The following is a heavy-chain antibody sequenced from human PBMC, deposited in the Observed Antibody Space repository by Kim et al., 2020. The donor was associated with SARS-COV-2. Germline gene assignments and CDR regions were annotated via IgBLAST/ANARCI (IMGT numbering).Heavy chain of an antibody. V-gene: IGHV3-30*18. CDR3: AKSSWDKEMNY. Sequence: GGSLRLTCAASGFTFSSYGMHWVRQAPGKGLEWVAVISYDGSNKYYADSVKGRFTISRDNSKNTLYLQMNSLRAEDTAVYYCAKSSWDKEMNYWGQGTLVTVSS. CDR1: GFTFSSYG. J-gene: IGHJ4*02. D-gene: IGHD6-13*01. CDR2: ISYDGSNK.